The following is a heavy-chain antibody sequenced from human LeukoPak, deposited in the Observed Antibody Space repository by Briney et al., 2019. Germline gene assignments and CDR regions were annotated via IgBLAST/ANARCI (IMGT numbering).Heavy chain of an antibody. CDR2: IYPGDSDT. CDR1: GYSFTSYW. Sequence: GESLKISCKGSGYSFTSYWIGWVRQMPGKGLEWMGIIYPGDSDTRYSPSFQGQVTISADKSISTAYLQWSSLKASDTAMYYCASTTMVRGVINPFDYWGQGTLVTVSS. CDR3: ASTTMVRGVINPFDY. J-gene: IGHJ4*02. V-gene: IGHV5-51*01. D-gene: IGHD3-10*01.